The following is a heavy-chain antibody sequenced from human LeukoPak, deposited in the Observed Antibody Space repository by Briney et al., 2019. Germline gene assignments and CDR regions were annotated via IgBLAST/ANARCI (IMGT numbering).Heavy chain of an antibody. CDR1: GGSFSGYY. D-gene: IGHD3-22*01. J-gene: IGHJ5*02. CDR2: INHSGST. Sequence: SETLSLTCAVYGGSFSGYYWSWIRQPPGKGLEWIGEINHSGSTNYNPSLKSRVTISVDTSKNQFSLKLSSVTAADTAVYYCARGGQSTYYYDSSGYYNWFDPWGQGTLVTVSS. V-gene: IGHV4-34*01. CDR3: ARGGQSTYYYDSSGYYNWFDP.